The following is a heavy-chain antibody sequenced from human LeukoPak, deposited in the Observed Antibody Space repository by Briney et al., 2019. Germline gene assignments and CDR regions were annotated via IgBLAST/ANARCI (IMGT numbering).Heavy chain of an antibody. CDR2: ISWNSGSI. D-gene: IGHD6-19*01. V-gene: IGHV3-9*01. Sequence: PGGSLRLSCAASGFTFDDYAMHWVRQAPGKGLEWVSGISWNSGSIGYADSVKGRFTISRDNAKNSLYLQMNSLRAEDTALYYCAKDTAVAGMTFWYFDLWGRGTLVTVSS. J-gene: IGHJ2*01. CDR3: AKDTAVAGMTFWYFDL. CDR1: GFTFDDYA.